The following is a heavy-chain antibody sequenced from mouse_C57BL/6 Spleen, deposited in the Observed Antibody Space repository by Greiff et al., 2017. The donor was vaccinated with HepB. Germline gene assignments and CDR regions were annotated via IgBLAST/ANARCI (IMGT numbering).Heavy chain of an antibody. CDR2: FYPGSGSI. CDR3: ARHEGGIYYGYDDYAMDY. Sequence: QVQLQQSGAELVKPGASVKLSCKASGYAFTEYTIHWVKQRSGQGLEWIGWFYPGSGSIKYNEKFKDKATLTADKSSSTVYMELSRLTSEDSAVYFCARHEGGIYYGYDDYAMDYWGQGTSVTVSS. J-gene: IGHJ4*01. V-gene: IGHV1-62-2*01. CDR1: GYAFTEYT. D-gene: IGHD2-2*01.